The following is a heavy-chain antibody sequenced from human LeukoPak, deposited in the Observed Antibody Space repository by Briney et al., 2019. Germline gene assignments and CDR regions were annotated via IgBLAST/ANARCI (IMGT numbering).Heavy chain of an antibody. CDR2: IRYDGSDK. Sequence: PGGSLRLSCAASGFTFSSYDMSWVRQAPVKGLEWVAFIRYDGSDKYFADIVKGRFTISRDNSKNTVYLQMNSLRVEDTAIYYCARDPLTGSYGVNWLDPWGQGTLVTVSS. J-gene: IGHJ5*02. D-gene: IGHD1-26*01. V-gene: IGHV3-30*02. CDR3: ARDPLTGSYGVNWLDP. CDR1: GFTFSSYD.